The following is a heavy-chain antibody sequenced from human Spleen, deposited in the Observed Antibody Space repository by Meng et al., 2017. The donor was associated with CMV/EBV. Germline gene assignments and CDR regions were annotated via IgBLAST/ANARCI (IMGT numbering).Heavy chain of an antibody. CDR3: ARVSYYYDAYSGPNWFDP. CDR1: GYTFTSYY. CDR2: IIPLYDTP. V-gene: IGHV1-69*13. J-gene: IGHJ5*02. Sequence: SVKVSCKASGYTFTSYYMHWVRQAPGQGLEWMGGIIPLYDTPNFAQKFQGRVTITADESTRTVYMELSSLRPEDTAVYYCARVSYYYDAYSGPNWFDPWGQGTLVTVSS. D-gene: IGHD3-3*01.